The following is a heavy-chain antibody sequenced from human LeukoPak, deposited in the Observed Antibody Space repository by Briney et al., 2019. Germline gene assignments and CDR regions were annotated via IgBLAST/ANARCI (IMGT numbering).Heavy chain of an antibody. J-gene: IGHJ4*02. CDR3: ARAHYYGSGSYSY. CDR1: GLTVSDNN. Sequence: PGGSLRLSCTVSGLTVSDNNMSWVRQAPGKGLVWVSRINSDGSSTSYADSVKGRFTISRDNAKNTLYLQMNSLRAEDTAVYYCARAHYYGSGSYSYWGQGTLVTVSS. CDR2: INSDGSST. D-gene: IGHD3-10*01. V-gene: IGHV3-74*01.